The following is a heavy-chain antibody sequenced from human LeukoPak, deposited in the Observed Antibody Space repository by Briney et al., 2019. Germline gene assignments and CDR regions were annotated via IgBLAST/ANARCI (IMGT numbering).Heavy chain of an antibody. D-gene: IGHD6-19*01. J-gene: IGHJ4*02. CDR1: GYTLTELS. V-gene: IGHV1-24*01. Sequence: ASVKVSCKVSGYTLTELSMHWVRRAPGKGLEWMGGFDPEDGETIYAQKFQGRVTMTEDTSTDTAYMELSSLRSEDTAVYYCATISSSGWYFDYWGQGTLVTVSS. CDR2: FDPEDGET. CDR3: ATISSSGWYFDY.